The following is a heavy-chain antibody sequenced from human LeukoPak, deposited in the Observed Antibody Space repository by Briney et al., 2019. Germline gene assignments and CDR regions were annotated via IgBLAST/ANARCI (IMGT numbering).Heavy chain of an antibody. CDR3: AKDRKDWGLFDY. CDR1: GFTVISNY. CDR2: IYSDGST. V-gene: IGHV3-53*05. Sequence: GGSLRLSCAASGFTVISNYMSWVRQAPGKGLEWVSLIYSDGSTYYADSVKGRFTISRDNSKNSLYLQMNSLRIEDTAFYYCAKDRKDWGLFDYWGQGTLVTVSS. D-gene: IGHD7-27*01. J-gene: IGHJ4*02.